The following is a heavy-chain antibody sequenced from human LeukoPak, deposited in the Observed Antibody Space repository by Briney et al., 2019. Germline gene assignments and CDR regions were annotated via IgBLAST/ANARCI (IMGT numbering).Heavy chain of an antibody. Sequence: GGSLRLSCVTSGFTFSVYPMTWVRQVRGKGLEWVSSLTGSGRTTQYADFVKGRFSISRDNSKNTLYLQMNSLRAEDTAVYYCAKAGDSGSYYFDYWGQGTLVTVSS. CDR3: AKAGDSGSYYFDY. CDR1: GFTFSVYP. V-gene: IGHV3-23*01. CDR2: LTGSGRTT. D-gene: IGHD1-26*01. J-gene: IGHJ4*02.